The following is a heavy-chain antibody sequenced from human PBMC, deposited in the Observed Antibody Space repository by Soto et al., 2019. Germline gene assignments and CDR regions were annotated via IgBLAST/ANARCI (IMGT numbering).Heavy chain of an antibody. V-gene: IGHV4-39*01. Sequence: PSETLSLTCTVSGGSISSSSYYWGWIRQPPGKGLEWIGSIYYSGSTYYNPSLKSRVTISVDTSKNQFSLKLSSVTAADTAVYYCARLWGSGSYYKSPEITDYWGQGTLVTVSS. J-gene: IGHJ4*02. D-gene: IGHD3-10*01. CDR3: ARLWGSGSYYKSPEITDY. CDR1: GGSISSSSYY. CDR2: IYYSGST.